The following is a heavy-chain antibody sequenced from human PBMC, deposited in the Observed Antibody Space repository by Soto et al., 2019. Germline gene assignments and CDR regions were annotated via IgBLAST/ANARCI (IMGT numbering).Heavy chain of an antibody. CDR3: ARDGHLGWYYYYMDV. CDR2: INPSGGST. D-gene: IGHD1-26*01. J-gene: IGHJ6*03. V-gene: IGHV1-46*03. Sequence: ASVKVSCKASGYTFTSYYMHWVRQAPGQGLEWMGIINPSGGSTSYAQKFQGRVTMTRDTSTSTVYMELSSLRSEDTAVYYCARDGHLGWYYYYMDVWGKGTTVTVSS. CDR1: GYTFTSYY.